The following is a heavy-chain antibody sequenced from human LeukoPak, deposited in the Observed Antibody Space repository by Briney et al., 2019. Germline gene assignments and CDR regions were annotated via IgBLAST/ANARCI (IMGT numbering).Heavy chain of an antibody. CDR3: ARLRSGYYTGFDY. J-gene: IGHJ4*02. CDR1: GYSFTSYW. CDR2: IYPGDSDT. Sequence: HWESLTISCKGSGYSFTSYWIGWVRQMPGKGLEWMGIIYPGDSDTRYSPSFQGQVTISADKSISTAYLQWSSLKASDTAMYYCARLRSGYYTGFDYWGQGTLVTVSS. D-gene: IGHD3-3*01. V-gene: IGHV5-51*01.